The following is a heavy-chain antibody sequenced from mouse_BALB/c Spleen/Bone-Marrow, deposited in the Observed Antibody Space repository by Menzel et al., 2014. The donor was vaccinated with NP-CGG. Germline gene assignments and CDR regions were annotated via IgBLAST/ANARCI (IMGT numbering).Heavy chain of an antibody. CDR1: GYTFTSYW. CDR3: ARWRYYFDY. Sequence: QVQLKQSGAELARPGASVKLSCKASGYTFTSYWMQWVKQRPGQGLEWIGAIYPGDGDTRYTQKFKGKATLTADKSSSTAYMQLSSLASEYSAVYYCARWRYYFDYWGQGTTLTVSS. CDR2: IYPGDGDT. D-gene: IGHD2-3*01. V-gene: IGHV1-87*01. J-gene: IGHJ2*01.